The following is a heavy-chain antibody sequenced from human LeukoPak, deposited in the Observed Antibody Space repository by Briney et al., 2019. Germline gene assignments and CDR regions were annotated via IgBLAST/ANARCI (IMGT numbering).Heavy chain of an antibody. D-gene: IGHD2-2*02. V-gene: IGHV4-4*07. CDR3: ARDRGRNQDCSSTSCYSLSGTEGYYYYMDV. CDR2: IYTSGST. Sequence: SETLSLTCTVSGGSISSYYWSWIRQPAGKGLEWIGRIYTSGSTNYNPSLKSRVTMSVDTSKNQFSLKLSSVTAADTAVYYCARDRGRNQDCSSTSCYSLSGTEGYYYYMDVWGKGTTVTISS. CDR1: GGSISSYY. J-gene: IGHJ6*03.